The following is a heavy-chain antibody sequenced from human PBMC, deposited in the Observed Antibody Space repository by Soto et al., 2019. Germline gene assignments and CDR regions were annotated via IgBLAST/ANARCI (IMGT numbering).Heavy chain of an antibody. CDR3: AKDRASSWEGPS. Sequence: PGWSLRLSCAASGFTFDDYGMHWVRQAPGKGLEWVAVISYDGSNKYYADSVKGRFTISRDNSKNTLYLQMSSRRAEDTAVYYCAKDRASSWEGPSWGQGTLVTVSS. D-gene: IGHD6-13*01. J-gene: IGHJ4*02. CDR2: ISYDGSNK. CDR1: GFTFDDYG. V-gene: IGHV3-30*18.